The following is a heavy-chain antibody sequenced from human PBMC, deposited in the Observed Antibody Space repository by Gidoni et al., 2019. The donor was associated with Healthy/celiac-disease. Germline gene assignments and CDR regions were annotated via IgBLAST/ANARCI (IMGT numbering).Heavy chain of an antibody. Sequence: QVQLVASGGGVVQPGRSLRLSCAASGFPFISYPMHWVRQAPGKGLEWVAVISYDGSNKYYADSVKGRFTISRDNAKNTLYLQMNSLRAEDTAVYYCARDGSMVRGVISYYFDYWGQGTLVTVSS. CDR2: ISYDGSNK. V-gene: IGHV3-30-3*01. CDR1: GFPFISYP. CDR3: ARDGSMVRGVISYYFDY. D-gene: IGHD3-10*01. J-gene: IGHJ4*02.